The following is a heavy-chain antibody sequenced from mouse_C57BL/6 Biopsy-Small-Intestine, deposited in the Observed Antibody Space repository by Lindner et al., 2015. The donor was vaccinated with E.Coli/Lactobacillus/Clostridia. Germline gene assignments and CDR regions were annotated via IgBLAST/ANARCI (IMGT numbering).Heavy chain of an antibody. Sequence: SVKVSCKASGYTVTKNHMHWVRQAPGQGLEWMGIINPSGGSTSYAQKFQGRVTMTRDTSTSTVYMELSSLRSEDTALYYCATRYCNGTSCSDYWGQGTLVTVSS. CDR1: GYTVTKNH. CDR2: INPSGGST. J-gene: IGHJ4*01. V-gene: IGHV1-64*01. D-gene: IGHD4-1*01. CDR3: ATRYCNGTSCSDY.